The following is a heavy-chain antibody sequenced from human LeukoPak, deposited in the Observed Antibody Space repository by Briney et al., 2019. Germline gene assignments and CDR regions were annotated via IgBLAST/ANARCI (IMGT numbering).Heavy chain of an antibody. CDR1: EGTCSSYA. CDR2: IIPIFGTA. CDR3: ARDLGYYDILTGYSSSYP. J-gene: IGHJ5*02. Sequence: LVKVSCKASEGTCSSYAISWVRQAPGQGLEWMGGIIPIFGTANYAQKFQGRVTITADESTSTAYMELSSLRSEDTAVYYCARDLGYYDILTGYSSSYPWGQGTLVTVSS. D-gene: IGHD3-9*01. V-gene: IGHV1-69*13.